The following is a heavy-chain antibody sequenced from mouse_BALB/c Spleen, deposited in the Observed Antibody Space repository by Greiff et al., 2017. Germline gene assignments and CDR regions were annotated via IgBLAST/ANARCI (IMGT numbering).Heavy chain of an antibody. CDR2: ISSGSSTI. Sequence: EVQVVESGGGLVQPGGSRKLSCAASGFTFSSFGMHWVRQAPEKGLEWVAYISSGSSTIYYADTVKGRFTISRDNPKNTLFLQMTSLRSEDTAMYYCAREGYYYEFAYWGQGTLVTVSA. V-gene: IGHV5-17*02. J-gene: IGHJ3*01. CDR1: GFTFSSFG. D-gene: IGHD1-1*01. CDR3: AREGYYYEFAY.